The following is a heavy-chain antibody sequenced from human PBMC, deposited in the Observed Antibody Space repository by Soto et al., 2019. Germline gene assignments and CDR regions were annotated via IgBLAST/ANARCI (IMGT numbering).Heavy chain of an antibody. V-gene: IGHV3-74*01. Sequence: GGSLRLSCAASGFTFSSSWMHWVRQAPGKGLEWVSRINTDGISTSYADSVRGRFTISRDNAKNTLYLEMNSLRVEDTAVYFCARDIMTTFGGVIVVRYYYGMDVWGQGTTVTVSS. J-gene: IGHJ6*02. D-gene: IGHD3-16*02. CDR2: INTDGIST. CDR3: ARDIMTTFGGVIVVRYYYGMDV. CDR1: GFTFSSSW.